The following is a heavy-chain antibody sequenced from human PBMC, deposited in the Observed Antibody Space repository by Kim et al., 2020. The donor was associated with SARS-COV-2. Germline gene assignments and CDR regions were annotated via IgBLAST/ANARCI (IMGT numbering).Heavy chain of an antibody. J-gene: IGHJ3*02. CDR2: ISSSSSYI. D-gene: IGHD3-16*01. CDR1: GFTFSSYS. CDR3: ARDGPGDNQSDI. V-gene: IGHV3-21*04. Sequence: GGSLRLSCAASGFTFSSYSMNWVRQAPGKGLEWVSSISSSSSYIYYADSVKGRFTISRDNAKNSLYLQMNSLRAEDTAVYYCARDGPGDNQSDIWGQGTMVTVSS.